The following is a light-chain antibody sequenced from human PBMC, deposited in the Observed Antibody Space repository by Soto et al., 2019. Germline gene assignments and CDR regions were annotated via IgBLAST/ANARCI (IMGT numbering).Light chain of an antibody. CDR2: GAS. J-gene: IGKJ2*01. V-gene: IGKV3-20*01. CDR1: QSVTSSN. CDR3: QHYGASQYT. Sequence: IVLTQSPGTLSLSPGETATLSCRASQSVTSSNLAWYQQRPGQAPRLLISGASNRATGIADKFSGSGSGADCRLTISRLEPEDFAVYYCQHYGASQYTFGQGTKLEIK.